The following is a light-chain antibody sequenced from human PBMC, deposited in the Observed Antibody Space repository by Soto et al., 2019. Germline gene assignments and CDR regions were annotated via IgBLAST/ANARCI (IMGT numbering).Light chain of an antibody. CDR2: GAS. J-gene: IGKJ1*01. Sequence: VMTQAPSTLSVSPGERATLSCRASQSFSSYLAWYQQKPGQAPRLLIYGASTRATGVPARFSGSGSGTEFTLTISSLQSEDFAVYYCQQYNNWPWTFGQGTKVDIK. CDR1: QSFSSY. V-gene: IGKV3-15*01. CDR3: QQYNNWPWT.